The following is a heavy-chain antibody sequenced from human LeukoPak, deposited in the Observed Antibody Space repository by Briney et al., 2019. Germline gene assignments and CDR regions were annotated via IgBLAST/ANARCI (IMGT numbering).Heavy chain of an antibody. D-gene: IGHD3-10*01. V-gene: IGHV4-59*08. J-gene: IGHJ4*02. CDR2: IYYSEST. Sequence: PSETLSLTCTVSGGSISSYYWSWIRQPPGKGLEWIAYIYYSESTNYNPSLKSRVTISLDTSKNQFSLKPTSVTAADTAVYYCARHGGEVRGVIISSFDYWGQGTLVTVSS. CDR3: ARHGGEVRGVIISSFDY. CDR1: GGSISSYY.